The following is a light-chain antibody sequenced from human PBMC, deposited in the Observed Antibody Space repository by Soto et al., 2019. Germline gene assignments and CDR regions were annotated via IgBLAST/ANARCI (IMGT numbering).Light chain of an antibody. CDR2: EVI. CDR3: SSYTSSRYV. CDR1: SNDVGGYNY. Sequence: QSALTQPVSVSGSPGQSITISCTGTSNDVGGYNYVSWYQQHPGKAPKLMIYEVINRPSGVSNRFSGSKSGNSASLTISGLQAEDEADYYCSSYTSSRYVFGTGTKVTVL. V-gene: IGLV2-14*01. J-gene: IGLJ1*01.